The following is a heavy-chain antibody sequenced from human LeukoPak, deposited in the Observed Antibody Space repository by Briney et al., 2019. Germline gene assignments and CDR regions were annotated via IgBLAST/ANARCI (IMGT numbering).Heavy chain of an antibody. CDR3: ASALEWSSSWYVVDY. CDR1: GFTFSSYS. V-gene: IGHV3-21*01. D-gene: IGHD6-13*01. Sequence: PGGSLRLSCAASGFTFSSYSMNWVRQAPGKGLEWVSSISSSSSYIYYADSVKGRFTISRDNAKKSLYLQMNSLRAEDTAVYYCASALEWSSSWYVVDYWGQGTLVTVSS. CDR2: ISSSSSYI. J-gene: IGHJ4*02.